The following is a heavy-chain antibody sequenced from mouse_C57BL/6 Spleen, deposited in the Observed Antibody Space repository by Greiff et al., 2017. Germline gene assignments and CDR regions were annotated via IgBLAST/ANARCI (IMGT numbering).Heavy chain of an antibody. CDR1: GYSITSGYD. V-gene: IGHV3-1*01. CDR2: ISYSGST. D-gene: IGHD1-1*01. CDR3: ARDPFITTVAAGAMDY. Sequence: DVQLQESGPGMVKPSQSLSLTCTVTGYSITSGYDWHWIRHFPGNKLEWMGYISYSGSTNYNPSLKSRISITHDTSKNHFFLKLNSVTTEDTATYYCARDPFITTVAAGAMDYWGQGTSVTVSS. J-gene: IGHJ4*01.